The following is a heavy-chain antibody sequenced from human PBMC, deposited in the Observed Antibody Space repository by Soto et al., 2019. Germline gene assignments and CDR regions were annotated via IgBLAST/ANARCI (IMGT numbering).Heavy chain of an antibody. J-gene: IGHJ4*02. D-gene: IGHD2-15*01. CDR1: GFSLSTSGVG. CDR2: IYWDDDK. V-gene: IGHV2-5*02. Sequence: QITLKESGPTLVKPTQTLTLTCTFSGFSLSTSGVGVGWIRQPPGKALEWLALIYWDDDKRYSPSLKSRLTNTKDTSNNQVVLTMTNMDPVDTATYYCAHRPYCSGGSCYGLYFDYWGQGTLVTVSS. CDR3: AHRPYCSGGSCYGLYFDY.